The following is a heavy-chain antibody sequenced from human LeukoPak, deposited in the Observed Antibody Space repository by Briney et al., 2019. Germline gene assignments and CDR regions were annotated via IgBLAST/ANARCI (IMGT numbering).Heavy chain of an antibody. J-gene: IGHJ4*02. CDR3: ARDRWLLRYYFDY. CDR2: ISYDGSNK. D-gene: IGHD3-22*01. Sequence: PGGSLRLSCAASGFTFSSYAMHWVRQAPGKGLEWVAVISYDGSNKYYADSVKGRFTISRDNSKNTLYLQMNSLRAEDTAVYYCARDRWLLRYYFDYWGQGTLVTVSS. CDR1: GFTFSSYA. V-gene: IGHV3-30*04.